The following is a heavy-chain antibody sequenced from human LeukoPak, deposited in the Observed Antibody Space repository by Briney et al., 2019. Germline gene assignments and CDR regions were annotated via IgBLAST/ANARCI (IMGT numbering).Heavy chain of an antibody. CDR2: INAGNGNI. CDR1: GYTFTGYY. V-gene: IGHV1/OR15-3*02. J-gene: IGHJ4*02. D-gene: IGHD5-18*01. CDR3: ARSGIQLWDEIDY. Sequence: ASVKVSCKASGYTFTGYYMHWVRQAPGQGLEWMGWINAGNGNIKYSQKLQGRVTITGDTSASTAYMELSSLRSEDTAVYYCARSGIQLWDEIDYWGQGTLVTVSS.